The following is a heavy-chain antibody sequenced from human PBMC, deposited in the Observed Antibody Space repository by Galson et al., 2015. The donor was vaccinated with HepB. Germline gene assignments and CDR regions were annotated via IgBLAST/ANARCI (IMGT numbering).Heavy chain of an antibody. V-gene: IGHV3-21*01. Sequence: SLRLSCAASGFTFSSYSMNWVRQAPGKGLEWVSSISSSSSYIYYADSVKGRFTISRDNAKNSLYLQMNSLRAEDTAVYYCVRALEGYYDFWSGFFVRGWYFDLWGRGTLVTVSS. D-gene: IGHD3-3*01. CDR3: VRALEGYYDFWSGFFVRGWYFDL. CDR2: ISSSSSYI. CDR1: GFTFSSYS. J-gene: IGHJ2*01.